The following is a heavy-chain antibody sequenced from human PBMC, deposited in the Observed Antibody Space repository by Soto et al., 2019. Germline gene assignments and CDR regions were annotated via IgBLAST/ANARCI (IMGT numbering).Heavy chain of an antibody. CDR3: ARVDWIWLGELLVAVWFDP. D-gene: IGHD3-10*01. Sequence: SQTLSLTCAISGDSVSSNSAAWNWIRQSPSRGLEWLGRTYYRSKWYNDYAVSVKSRITINPDTSKNQFSLQLNSVTPEDTDVYYCARVDWIWLGELLVAVWFDPWGQGTLVTVSS. V-gene: IGHV6-1*01. J-gene: IGHJ5*02. CDR2: TYYRSKWYN. CDR1: GDSVSSNSAA.